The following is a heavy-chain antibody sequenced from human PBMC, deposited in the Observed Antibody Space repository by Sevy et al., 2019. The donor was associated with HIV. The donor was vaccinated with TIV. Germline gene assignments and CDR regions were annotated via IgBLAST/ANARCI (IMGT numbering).Heavy chain of an antibody. V-gene: IGHV3-7*01. CDR1: GFSLNSYW. D-gene: IGHD6-13*01. Sequence: GGSLRLSCAASGFSLNSYWMRWVRQAPGKGLEWVANIKQDGSVKYYVDSVKGRFTISRDNARNLLYLQMNSLRAEDTALDYCVRAIAADGSFWGQGTLVTVSS. CDR2: IKQDGSVK. J-gene: IGHJ4*02. CDR3: VRAIAADGSF.